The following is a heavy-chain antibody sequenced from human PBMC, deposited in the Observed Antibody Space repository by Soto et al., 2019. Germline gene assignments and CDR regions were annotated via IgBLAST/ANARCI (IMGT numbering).Heavy chain of an antibody. Sequence: ASETLSLTCTVSGGSISSYYWSWIRQPPGKGLEWIGYIYYSGSTNYNPSLKSRVTISVDTSKNQFSLKLSSVTAADTAVYYCARHEKDDYYDFWSGYNGDAFDIWGQGTRVTVSS. V-gene: IGHV4-59*08. CDR1: GGSISSYY. CDR2: IYYSGST. CDR3: ARHEKDDYYDFWSGYNGDAFDI. J-gene: IGHJ3*02. D-gene: IGHD3-3*01.